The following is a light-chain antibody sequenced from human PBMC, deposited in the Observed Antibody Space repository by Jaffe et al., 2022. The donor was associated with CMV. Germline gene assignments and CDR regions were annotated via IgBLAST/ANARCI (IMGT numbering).Light chain of an antibody. CDR1: SSNIGAGYE. CDR3: QSYDSSLSAYV. V-gene: IGLV1-40*01. Sequence: QSVLTQPPSVSGAPGQRVTFSCAGSSSNIGAGYEVQWYLHLPGRAPKLLIYASNTRPSGVPDRFSGSKSGTSASLAIAGLQAEDEGDYYCQSYDSSLSAYVFGPGTQVTVL. CDR2: ASN. J-gene: IGLJ1*01.